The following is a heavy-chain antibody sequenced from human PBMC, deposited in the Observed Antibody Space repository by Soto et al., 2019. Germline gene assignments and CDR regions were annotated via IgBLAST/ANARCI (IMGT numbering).Heavy chain of an antibody. Sequence: TSETLSLTCTVSGGSTSSDNYWSWIRQPPGKGLEWIGHIYYSGNTDYNPSLKSRLAISIDTSKNQFSLKLSSVTAADTAVYFCAREGGESSDGLYYFDSWGQGSLVTVSS. CDR1: GGSTSSDNY. V-gene: IGHV4-30-4*01. J-gene: IGHJ4*02. CDR3: AREGGESSDGLYYFDS. CDR2: IYYSGNT. D-gene: IGHD3-16*01.